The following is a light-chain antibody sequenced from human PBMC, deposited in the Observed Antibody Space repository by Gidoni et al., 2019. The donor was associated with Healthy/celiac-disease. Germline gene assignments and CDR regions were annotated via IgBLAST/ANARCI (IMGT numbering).Light chain of an antibody. CDR3: GTWDSSLSAVV. Sequence: QSVLTQPPSVSAAPAQKGTIACSGSSSNHGNNYVSWYQQLPGTAPKLLIYDHNKRPSGIPDRFSGSKSGTSATLGITGLQTGDEADYYCGTWDSSLSAVVFGGGTKLTGL. CDR1: SSNHGNNY. J-gene: IGLJ2*01. CDR2: DHN. V-gene: IGLV1-51*01.